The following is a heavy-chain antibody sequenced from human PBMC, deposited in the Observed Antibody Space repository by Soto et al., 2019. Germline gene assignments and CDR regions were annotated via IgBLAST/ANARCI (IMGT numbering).Heavy chain of an antibody. CDR1: GYTLTELS. Sequence: ASVKVSCKVSGYTLTELSMHWVRQAPGKGLEWMGGFDPEDGETIYAQKFQGRVTMTEDTSTDTAYMELSSLRSEDTAVYYCATLYHDPGDIGAFDIWGQGTMVTVSS. V-gene: IGHV1-24*01. CDR3: ATLYHDPGDIGAFDI. J-gene: IGHJ3*02. D-gene: IGHD3-16*02. CDR2: FDPEDGET.